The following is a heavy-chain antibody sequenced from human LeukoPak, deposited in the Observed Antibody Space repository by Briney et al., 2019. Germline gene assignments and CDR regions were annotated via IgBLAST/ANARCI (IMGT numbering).Heavy chain of an antibody. CDR3: ARGGDRSSFDY. J-gene: IGHJ4*02. CDR2: MNPNSGNT. D-gene: IGHD6-6*01. Sequence: ASVKVSCKASGYSFTNYDIKWVRQATGQGLEFMGWMNPNSGNTGYALKFQGRVTLTRNTSISIVYMELSSLRFDDTAVYYCARGGDRSSFDYWGQGTLSPSPQ. CDR1: GYSFTNYD. V-gene: IGHV1-8*01.